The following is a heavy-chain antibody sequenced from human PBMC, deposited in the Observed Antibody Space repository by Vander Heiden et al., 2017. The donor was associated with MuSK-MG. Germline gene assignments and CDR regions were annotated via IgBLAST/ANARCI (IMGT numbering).Heavy chain of an antibody. CDR2: ISGSGGST. V-gene: IGHV3-23*01. D-gene: IGHD3-10*01. CDR1: GFTFSSYA. J-gene: IGHJ6*03. Sequence: EVQLLESGGGLVQPGGSLRLSCAASGFTFSSYAMNWVRQAPAKGLEWVSAISGSGGSTYYADSVKGRFTISRDSFKNTLYLQMNSLRAEDTAVYYCAKQTGVSYYYYMDVWGKGTTVTVSS. CDR3: AKQTGVSYYYYMDV.